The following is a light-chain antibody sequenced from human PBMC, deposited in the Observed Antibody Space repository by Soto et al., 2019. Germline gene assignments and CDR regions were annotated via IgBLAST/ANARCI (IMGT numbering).Light chain of an antibody. Sequence: VMTQSPATLSVSPGERATLSCRASQSVSSSYLAWYQQKPGQAPRLLIYGASNRATGIPDRFSGSGSGTDFTLTISRLEPEDFAMYFCQQYVSSPQTFGQGTKVDIK. CDR3: QQYVSSPQT. V-gene: IGKV3-20*01. CDR1: QSVSSSY. J-gene: IGKJ1*01. CDR2: GAS.